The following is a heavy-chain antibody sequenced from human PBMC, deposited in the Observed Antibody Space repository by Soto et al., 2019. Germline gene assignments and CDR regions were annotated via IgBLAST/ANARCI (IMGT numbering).Heavy chain of an antibody. D-gene: IGHD3-10*01. CDR3: AKDRSTYYLVPPFDP. V-gene: IGHV3-23*01. Sequence: PGGSLRLSCAASRFTFSNYAMSWVRQAPGKGLEWVSAISAGGGSTNYADSVKGRFTISRDNSKNTLYLQMNSLRAEDTAVYYCAKDRSTYYLVPPFDPWGQGTLVTVSS. J-gene: IGHJ5*02. CDR1: RFTFSNYA. CDR2: ISAGGGST.